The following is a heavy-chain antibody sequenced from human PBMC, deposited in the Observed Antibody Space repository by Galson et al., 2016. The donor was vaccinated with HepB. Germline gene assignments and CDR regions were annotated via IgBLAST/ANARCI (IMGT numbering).Heavy chain of an antibody. CDR1: GGVFSSYA. Sequence: SVKVSCKASGGVFSSYAISWVRQAPGQGLEWMGGIIPIFETPTYAQNFQGRVTITADESTSTAYMELTSLRSEDTAVYFCAGGDQSRHIAAPGLRIFDYWGPGTMVTVSS. V-gene: IGHV1-69*13. CDR2: IIPIFETP. CDR3: AGGDQSRHIAAPGLRIFDY. J-gene: IGHJ4*02. D-gene: IGHD6-13*01.